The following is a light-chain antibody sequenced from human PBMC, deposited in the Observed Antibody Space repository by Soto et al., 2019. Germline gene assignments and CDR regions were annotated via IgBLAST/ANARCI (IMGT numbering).Light chain of an antibody. V-gene: IGKV1-5*01. CDR1: QSISSW. CDR2: DAS. CDR3: QQYNSYLS. J-gene: IGKJ4*01. Sequence: DIQMTQSPSPLSASVGDRVTITCRASQSISSWWAWYQQKPGKAPKLLIYDASSLVSGVPSRFSGSGSGTAFTLTISSLQPDDFATDYCQQYNSYLSFGGGNKVEIK.